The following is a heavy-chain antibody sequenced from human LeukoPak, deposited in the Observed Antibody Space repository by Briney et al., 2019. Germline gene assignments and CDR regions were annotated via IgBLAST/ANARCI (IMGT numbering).Heavy chain of an antibody. Sequence: SETLSLTCTVSGGSISSSSYYWGWIRQPPGKGLEWIGSIYYSGSTYYNPSLKSRVTISVDTSKNQFSLKLSSVTAADTAVYYSARHLDKESRYYYDSSGYRLNLFDYWGQGTLVTVSS. J-gene: IGHJ4*02. CDR1: GGSISSSSYY. D-gene: IGHD3-22*01. V-gene: IGHV4-39*01. CDR3: ARHLDKESRYYYDSSGYRLNLFDY. CDR2: IYYSGST.